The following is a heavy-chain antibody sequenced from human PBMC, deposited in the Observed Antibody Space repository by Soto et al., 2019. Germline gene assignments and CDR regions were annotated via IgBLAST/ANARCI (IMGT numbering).Heavy chain of an antibody. D-gene: IGHD6-13*01. CDR3: AREGSSTWTYDFDS. CDR1: GDSVSSNIAA. Sequence: PSPTLSLPCPISGDSVSSNIAAWNWSRQSPSRGPERLGRTKYRSKWYTDYATSVKSRISINPDTSKNPGSLHLKSVTPEHTAVYYSAREGSSTWTYDFDSWGEGIMATGAS. V-gene: IGHV6-1*01. J-gene: IGHJ4*02. CDR2: TKYRSKWYT.